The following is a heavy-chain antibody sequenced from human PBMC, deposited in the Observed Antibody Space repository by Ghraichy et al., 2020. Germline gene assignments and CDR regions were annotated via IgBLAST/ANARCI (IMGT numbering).Heavy chain of an antibody. D-gene: IGHD2-15*01. CDR1: GGSLSGYS. CDR2: INHGRST. Sequence: SQTLSLTCAVYGGSLSGYSWSWIRQPPGKGLEWIAEINHGRSTNYNPSLKSRVSISVDMSNKQFSLKLSSVTAADTAVYYCVRGPSEIVAVGTASRSPFFDQWGQGTLVTVSS. V-gene: IGHV4-34*01. CDR3: VRGPSEIVAVGTASRSPFFDQ. J-gene: IGHJ4*02.